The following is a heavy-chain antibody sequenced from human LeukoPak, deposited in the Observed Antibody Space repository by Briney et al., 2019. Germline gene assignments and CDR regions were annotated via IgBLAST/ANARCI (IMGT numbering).Heavy chain of an antibody. Sequence: PSETLSLTCTVSGGSISSSSYYWGWIRQPPGKGLEWIGSIYYSGTTNYNPSLKSRVTISVDTCKNQFSLKLSSVTAADTAVYYCARDLGYSYGHFDYWGQGTLVTVSS. CDR2: IYYSGTT. J-gene: IGHJ4*02. CDR1: GGSISSSSYY. CDR3: ARDLGYSYGHFDY. D-gene: IGHD5-18*01. V-gene: IGHV4-39*07.